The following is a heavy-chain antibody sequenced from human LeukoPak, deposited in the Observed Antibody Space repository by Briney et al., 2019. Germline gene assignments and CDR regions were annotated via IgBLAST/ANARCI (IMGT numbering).Heavy chain of an antibody. CDR2: MNPNSGNT. CDR1: GYTFTSYD. D-gene: IGHD3-10*01. J-gene: IGHJ4*02. Sequence: ASVKVSCKASGYTFTSYDINWVRQATGQGLEWMGWMNPNSGNTGYAQKFQGRVTMTRNTSISTAYMELSSLRSEDTAVYYCARVGGLLWFGELFQLDYWGQGTLVTVSS. CDR3: ARVGGLLWFGELFQLDY. V-gene: IGHV1-8*01.